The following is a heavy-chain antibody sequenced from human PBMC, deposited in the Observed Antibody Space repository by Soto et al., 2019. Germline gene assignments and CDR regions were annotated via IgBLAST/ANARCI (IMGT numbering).Heavy chain of an antibody. CDR2: INSDESSA. D-gene: IGHD6-6*01. Sequence: EVQLVESGGGLVQPGGSLRLSCAASGFTFGSYWMHWVRQAPGKGLVWVSRINSDESSASNADSVKGRFTISRDNAKNQVYLQMNSLRAKDTAVYYCARDPYSPSSLFYSYMDVWGKGTTVTVSS. CDR3: ARDPYSPSSLFYSYMDV. CDR1: GFTFGSYW. J-gene: IGHJ6*03. V-gene: IGHV3-74*01.